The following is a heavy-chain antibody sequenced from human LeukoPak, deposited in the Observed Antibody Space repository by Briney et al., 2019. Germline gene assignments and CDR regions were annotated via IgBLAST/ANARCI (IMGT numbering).Heavy chain of an antibody. CDR2: ISSSSSNI. J-gene: IGHJ5*02. V-gene: IGHV3-48*01. CDR1: GFTFSSYS. Sequence: AGGSLRLSCAASGFTFSSYSMNWVRQAPGKGLEWVSYISSSSSNIYYADSVEGRFTISRDNAKNSLYLQMNSLRAEDTAVYYCARDGGCSSTSCYSRFNWFDPWGQGTLVTVSS. D-gene: IGHD2-2*01. CDR3: ARDGGCSSTSCYSRFNWFDP.